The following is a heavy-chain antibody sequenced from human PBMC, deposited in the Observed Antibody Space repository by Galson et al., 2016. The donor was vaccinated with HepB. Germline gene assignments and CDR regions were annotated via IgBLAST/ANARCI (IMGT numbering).Heavy chain of an antibody. J-gene: IGHJ3*02. CDR1: SGSISSSRYY. Sequence: ETLSLTCTVSSGSISSSRYYWGWIRQPPGKGLEWIGSVYYSGTAYYDPSLKSRVSISVDTSKNQFSLGLSSVTAGDTAVYFCAGHCGGDCYNNLADAFDIGGRGTMVTVSS. CDR3: AGHCGGDCYNNLADAFDI. D-gene: IGHD2-21*01. V-gene: IGHV4-39*01. CDR2: VYYSGTA.